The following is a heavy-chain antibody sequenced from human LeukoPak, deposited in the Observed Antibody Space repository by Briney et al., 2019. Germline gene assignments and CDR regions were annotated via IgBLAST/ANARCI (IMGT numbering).Heavy chain of an antibody. CDR3: ARVAEMRGYCSSTSCYWNWFDP. CDR1: GGSISSYY. D-gene: IGHD2-2*01. J-gene: IGHJ5*02. CDR2: IYYSGST. Sequence: SETLSLTCTVSGGSISSYYWSWIRQPPGKGLEWIGYIYYSGSTNYNPSLKSRVTISVDTSKNQFSLKLSSVTAADTAVYYCARVAEMRGYCSSTSCYWNWFDPWGQGTLVTVSS. V-gene: IGHV4-59*01.